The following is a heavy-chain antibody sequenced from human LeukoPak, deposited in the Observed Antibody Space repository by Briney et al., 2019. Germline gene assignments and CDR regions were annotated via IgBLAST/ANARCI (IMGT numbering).Heavy chain of an antibody. CDR3: ARQREQWLGGFDY. CDR1: GYSFTSYW. CDR2: IYPGASDT. Sequence: GESLKISCKGSGYSFTSYWIGWVRQMAGKGLERMGIIYPGASDTRYSPSFQGQVTISADKSISTAYLQWSSLKASDTAMYYCARQREQWLGGFDYWGQGTLVTVSS. D-gene: IGHD6-19*01. J-gene: IGHJ4*02. V-gene: IGHV5-51*01.